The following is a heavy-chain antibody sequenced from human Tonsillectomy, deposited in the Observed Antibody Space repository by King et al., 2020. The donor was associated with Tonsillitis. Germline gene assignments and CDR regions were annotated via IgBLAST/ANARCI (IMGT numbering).Heavy chain of an antibody. D-gene: IGHD3-22*01. CDR2: IHHNGRT. CDR1: GGSFSGHY. Sequence: VQLQQWGAGLLKPSETLSLPCAVYGGSFSGHYWSWIRQPPGKGLEWIGEIHHNGRTNYNPSLESRVTISVDTSKNQFSLKLSAVTAVDTAVYYCARGYYDSSGYRFDYWGQGTLVTVSS. J-gene: IGHJ4*02. CDR3: ARGYYDSSGYRFDY. V-gene: IGHV4-34*01.